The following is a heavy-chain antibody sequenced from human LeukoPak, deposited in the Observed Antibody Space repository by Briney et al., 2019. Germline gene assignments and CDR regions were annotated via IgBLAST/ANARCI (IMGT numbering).Heavy chain of an antibody. CDR2: ICGSGGST. Sequence: GGCLRVSCAASGFSFSSDVMSWVREGPGKGLEWGWPICGSGGSTYYAYSVKGRFTISRDNSKNTQYLQMNSLRADDTAVYYCAKDSNYGFWSGYYTYFQHWGQGTLVTVSS. CDR1: GFSFSSDV. CDR3: AKDSNYGFWSGYYTYFQH. D-gene: IGHD3-3*01. V-gene: IGHV3-23*01. J-gene: IGHJ1*01.